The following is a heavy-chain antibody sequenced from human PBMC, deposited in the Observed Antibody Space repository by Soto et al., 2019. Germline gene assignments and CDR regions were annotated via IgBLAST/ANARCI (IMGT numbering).Heavy chain of an antibody. V-gene: IGHV1-69*02. Sequence: ASVKVSCKASGGTFSSYTISWVRQAPGQGLEWMGRVIPILGIANYAQKFQGRVTITADKSTSTAYMELSSLRSEDTAVYYCARWLADYYGSEGVWGQGTLVTVSS. CDR1: GGTFSSYT. CDR2: VIPILGIA. CDR3: ARWLADYYGSEGV. J-gene: IGHJ4*02. D-gene: IGHD3-10*01.